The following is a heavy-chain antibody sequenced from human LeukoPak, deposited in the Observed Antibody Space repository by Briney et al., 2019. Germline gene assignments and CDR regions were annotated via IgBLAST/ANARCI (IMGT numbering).Heavy chain of an antibody. CDR3: ARDFRVEMATKSPGY. CDR2: ISYDGSNK. CDR1: GFTFSSYA. J-gene: IGHJ4*02. V-gene: IGHV3-30*01. Sequence: GRSLRLSCAASGFTFSSYAMHWVRQAPGKGLEWVAVISYDGSNKYYADSVKGRFTISRDNSKNTLYLQMNSLRAEDTAVYYCARDFRVEMATKSPGYWGQGTLVTVSS. D-gene: IGHD5-24*01.